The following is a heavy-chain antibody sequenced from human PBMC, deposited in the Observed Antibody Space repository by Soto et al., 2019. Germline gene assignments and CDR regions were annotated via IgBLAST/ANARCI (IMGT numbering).Heavy chain of an antibody. CDR3: ARALEYYYDSSGYDFDY. V-gene: IGHV3-66*02. CDR1: GFTVSSNY. Sequence: GGSLRLSCAASGFTVSSNYMSWVRQAPGKGLEWVSVIYSGGSTYYADSVKGRFTISRDNSKNTLYLQMNSLRAEDTAVYYCARALEYYYDSSGYDFDYWGQGTLVTVSS. CDR2: IYSGGST. D-gene: IGHD3-22*01. J-gene: IGHJ4*02.